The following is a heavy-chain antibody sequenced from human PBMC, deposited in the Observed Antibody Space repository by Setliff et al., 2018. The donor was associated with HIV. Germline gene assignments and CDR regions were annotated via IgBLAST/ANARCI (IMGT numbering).Heavy chain of an antibody. CDR1: GFTFNSAW. CDR2: IKSNTVGGTT. J-gene: IGHJ6*03. V-gene: IGHV3-15*01. Sequence: GGSLRLSCAASGFTFNSAWMNWVRQAPGKGLEWVGRIKSNTVGGTTDYNTPVKGRFIISRDDSKNLVYLQMNNLKTEDTAIYYCARSAGRSGSYYNPNYGLHKKGYYYYMDVWGKGTTVTVSS. D-gene: IGHD3-10*01. CDR3: ARSAGRSGSYYNPNYGLHKKGYYYYMDV.